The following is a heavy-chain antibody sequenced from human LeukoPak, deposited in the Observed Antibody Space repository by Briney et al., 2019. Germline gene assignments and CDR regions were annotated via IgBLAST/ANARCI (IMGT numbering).Heavy chain of an antibody. Sequence: GGSLRLSCAVSGFSYSSYAMGWVLQAPGKGLEGVSTISGSGDTYYVDSVKGRFTISRDNSKNTLYLQMNSLRAEDTAVYYCAKEGGYNYGYLDSWGQGTLVTVSS. D-gene: IGHD5-18*01. CDR1: GFSYSSYA. CDR2: ISGSGDT. CDR3: AKEGGYNYGYLDS. V-gene: IGHV3-23*01. J-gene: IGHJ4*02.